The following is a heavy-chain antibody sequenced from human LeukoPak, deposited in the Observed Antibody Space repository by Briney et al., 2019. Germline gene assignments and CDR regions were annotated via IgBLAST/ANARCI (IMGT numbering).Heavy chain of an antibody. V-gene: IGHV3-23*03. Sequence: GGSLRLSCAASGFTFSSSAMSWVRQAPGKGLEWVSNIHSDGNTYYADSVKGRFTISRDSSKNTLFLQMNSLRVDDTAVYYCAKYGDAFDIWGQGTMVTVS. CDR2: IHSDGNT. D-gene: IGHD3-10*01. CDR1: GFTFSSSA. J-gene: IGHJ3*02. CDR3: AKYGDAFDI.